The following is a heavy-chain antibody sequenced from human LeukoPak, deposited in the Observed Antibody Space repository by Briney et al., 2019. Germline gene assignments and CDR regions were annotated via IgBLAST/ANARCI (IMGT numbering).Heavy chain of an antibody. V-gene: IGHV3-30*18. CDR3: AKDRPLGSYGPSDY. CDR2: ISFDGSDK. D-gene: IGHD5-18*01. Sequence: GGSLRLSCAASGFTFSSYAMHWVRQAPGKGLEWVAIISFDGSDKYYADSVKGRFTISRDNSKNILYLQMNSLRAEDTAVYYCAKDRPLGSYGPSDYWGQGTLVTVSS. J-gene: IGHJ4*02. CDR1: GFTFSSYA.